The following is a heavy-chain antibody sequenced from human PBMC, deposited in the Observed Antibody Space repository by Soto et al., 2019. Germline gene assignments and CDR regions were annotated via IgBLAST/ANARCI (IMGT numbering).Heavy chain of an antibody. J-gene: IGHJ4*02. V-gene: IGHV3-30-3*01. CDR3: ARDKRDLRFLEWSYYFDY. D-gene: IGHD3-3*01. Sequence: QVQLVESGGGVVQPGRSLRLSCAASGFTFSSYAMHWVRQAPGKGLEWVAVISYDGSNKYYADSVKGRFTISGDNSKNTLYLQINSLRAEDTAVYYCARDKRDLRFLEWSYYFDYWGQGTLVTVSS. CDR2: ISYDGSNK. CDR1: GFTFSSYA.